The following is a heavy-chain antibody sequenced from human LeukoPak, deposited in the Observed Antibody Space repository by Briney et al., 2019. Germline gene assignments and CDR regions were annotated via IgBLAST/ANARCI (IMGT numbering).Heavy chain of an antibody. CDR1: GFTFSSYW. D-gene: IGHD3-22*01. Sequence: GGSLRLSCAASGFTFSSYWMSWVRQAPGKGLEWVSYISSSGSTIYYADSVKGRFTISRDNAKNSLYLQMNSLRAEDTAVYYCARDSSGYFHWFDPWGQGTLVTVSS. CDR3: ARDSSGYFHWFDP. V-gene: IGHV3-48*04. CDR2: ISSSGSTI. J-gene: IGHJ5*02.